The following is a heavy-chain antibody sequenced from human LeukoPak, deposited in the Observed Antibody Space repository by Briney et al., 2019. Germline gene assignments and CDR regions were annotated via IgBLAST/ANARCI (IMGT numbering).Heavy chain of an antibody. CDR3: ARGLHM. J-gene: IGHJ4*02. CDR1: GGSFSGYY. CDR2: INHSGST. V-gene: IGHV4-34*01. Sequence: SETLSLTWAVYGGSFSGYYWSWIRQPPGKGLEWIGEINHSGSTNYNPSLKSRVTISVDTSKNQFSLKLSSVTAADTAVYYCARGLHMWGQGTLVTVSS.